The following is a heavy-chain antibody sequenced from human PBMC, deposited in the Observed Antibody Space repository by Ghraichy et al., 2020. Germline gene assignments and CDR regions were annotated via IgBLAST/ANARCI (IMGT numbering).Heavy chain of an antibody. CDR1: GYTFTSYG. J-gene: IGHJ6*02. CDR3: ARDSVCCPVYYYYGMDV. D-gene: IGHD2-8*01. Sequence: ASVKVSCKASGYTFTSYGISWVRQAPGQGLEWMGWISAYNGNTNYAQKLQGRVTMTTDTSTSTAYMELRSLRSDDTAVYYCARDSVCCPVYYYYGMDVWGQGTTVTVSS. V-gene: IGHV1-18*04. CDR2: ISAYNGNT.